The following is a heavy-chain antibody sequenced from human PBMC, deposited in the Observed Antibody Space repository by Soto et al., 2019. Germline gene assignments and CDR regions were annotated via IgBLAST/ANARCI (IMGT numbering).Heavy chain of an antibody. D-gene: IGHD3-16*01. CDR1: GGSISNSSYY. J-gene: IGHJ5*02. V-gene: IGHV4-39*01. CDR2: IYYSGTI. Sequence: QLQLQESGPGLVKPSETLSLTCTVSGGSISNSSYYWGWIRQPPGKGLEWVGNIYYSGTIFYNPSLKSRVTISVDTSKTQVSLRLNSVTAADTAVYFCATGGYAETFEGNWFDPWGQGILVTVSS. CDR3: ATGGYAETFEGNWFDP.